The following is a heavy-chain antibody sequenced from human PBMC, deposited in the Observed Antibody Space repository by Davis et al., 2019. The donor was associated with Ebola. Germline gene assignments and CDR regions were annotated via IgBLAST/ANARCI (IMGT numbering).Heavy chain of an antibody. CDR1: GGSISSYY. CDR2: TYYSGST. CDR3: ARDLAVDVLRFLEWETMSGWFDP. V-gene: IGHV4-59*01. Sequence: MPSETLSLTCTVSGGSISSYYWSWIRQPPGKGLEWIGYTYYSGSTNYNPSLKSRVTISVDTSKNQFSLKLSSVTAADTAVYYCARDLAVDVLRFLEWETMSGWFDPWGQGTLVTVSS. D-gene: IGHD3-3*01. J-gene: IGHJ5*02.